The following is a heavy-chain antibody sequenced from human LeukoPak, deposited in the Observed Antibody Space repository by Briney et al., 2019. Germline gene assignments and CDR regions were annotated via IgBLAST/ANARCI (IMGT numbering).Heavy chain of an antibody. J-gene: IGHJ3*02. V-gene: IGHV4-39*07. Sequence: SETLSLTCIVSGDSVSTSNSYWGWIRQPPGEGLEWIGRIYTSGSTNYNPSLKSRVTISVDTSKNQFSLKLSSVTAADTAVYYCARDRGYDILTGYYFESDAFDIWGQGTMVTVSS. CDR2: IYTSGST. D-gene: IGHD3-9*01. CDR3: ARDRGYDILTGYYFESDAFDI. CDR1: GDSVSTSNSY.